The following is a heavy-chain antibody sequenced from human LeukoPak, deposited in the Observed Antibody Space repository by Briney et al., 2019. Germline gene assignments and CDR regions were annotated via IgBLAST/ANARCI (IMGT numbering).Heavy chain of an antibody. J-gene: IGHJ4*02. D-gene: IGHD3-10*01. V-gene: IGHV3-21*01. CDR1: GFTFRSYA. Sequence: GGSLRLSCAASGFTFRSYAMSWVRQAQGKGLEWVSSISSSSTYINYADSVKGRFTISRDNAKNSLYLQMNSLRAEDSAVYYCARITLVRGVVKREIDYWGQGTLVTVSS. CDR3: ARITLVRGVVKREIDY. CDR2: ISSSSTYI.